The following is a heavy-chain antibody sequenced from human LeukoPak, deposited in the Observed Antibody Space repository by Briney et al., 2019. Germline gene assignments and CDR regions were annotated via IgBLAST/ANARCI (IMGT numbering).Heavy chain of an antibody. J-gene: IGHJ4*02. CDR2: IYYSGST. Sequence: SETLSLTCTVSGGSISSSSYYWGWIRQPPGKGLEWIGSIYYSGSTYYNPYLKSRVTISVDTSKNQFSLKLSSVTAADTAVYYCARDKGIAVAGLTIWGQGTLVTVSS. CDR3: ARDKGIAVAGLTI. D-gene: IGHD6-19*01. CDR1: GGSISSSSYY. V-gene: IGHV4-39*07.